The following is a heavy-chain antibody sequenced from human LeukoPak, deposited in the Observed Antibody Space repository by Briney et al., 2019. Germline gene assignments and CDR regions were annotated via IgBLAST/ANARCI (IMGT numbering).Heavy chain of an antibody. CDR1: GGSFSGYY. D-gene: IGHD6-13*01. V-gene: IGHV4-34*01. J-gene: IGHJ4*02. CDR2: INHSGST. CDR3: ARGSSSGWYSKVDY. Sequence: SETLSLTCAVYGGSFSGYYWSWIRQPPGKGLEWIWEINHSGSTNYNPSLKSRVTISVDTSKNQFSLKLSSVTAADTAVYYCARGSSSGWYSKVDYWGQGTLVTVSS.